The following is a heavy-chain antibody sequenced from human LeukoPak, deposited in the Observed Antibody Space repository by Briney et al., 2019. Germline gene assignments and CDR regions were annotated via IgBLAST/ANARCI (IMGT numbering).Heavy chain of an antibody. Sequence: GGSLRLSCAASGFTFSSYAMSWVRQAPGKGLEWVSAISGSGGSTYYADSVKGRFTISRDNSKNTLYLQMNSLRAEDTAVYYCAKDNHGRFRELSNFDYWGQGTLVTVSS. CDR1: GFTFSSYA. CDR3: AKDNHGRFRELSNFDY. V-gene: IGHV3-23*01. D-gene: IGHD3-10*01. CDR2: ISGSGGST. J-gene: IGHJ4*02.